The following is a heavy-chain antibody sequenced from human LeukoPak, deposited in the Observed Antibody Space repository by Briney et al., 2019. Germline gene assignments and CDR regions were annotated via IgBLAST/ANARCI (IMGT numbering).Heavy chain of an antibody. CDR1: GFTFSSYG. J-gene: IGHJ4*02. Sequence: GGSLRLSCAASGFTFSSYGMHWVRQAPGKGLEWVAVIWYDGSNKYYADSVKGLFTISRDNSKKTLYLQVNSLKPEDTAVYYCARGGDLGSCSGGTCYSVDYWGQGTVVTVSS. CDR3: ARGGDLGSCSGGTCYSVDY. D-gene: IGHD2-15*01. CDR2: IWYDGSNK. V-gene: IGHV3-30*19.